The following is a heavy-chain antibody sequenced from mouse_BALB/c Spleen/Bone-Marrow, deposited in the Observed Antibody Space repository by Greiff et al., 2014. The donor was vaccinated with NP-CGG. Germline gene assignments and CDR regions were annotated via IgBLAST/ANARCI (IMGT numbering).Heavy chain of an antibody. CDR1: GFTFSSYA. V-gene: IGHV5-6-5*01. J-gene: IGHJ4*01. CDR3: ARGRDYGSSYDAMDY. CDR2: ISSGGST. Sequence: DVHLVESGGGLVKPGGSLKLSCAASGFTFSSYAMSWVRQTPEKRLEWVASISSGGSTYYPDSVEGRFTISRDNARNILYLQMSSLRSEDTAMYYCARGRDYGSSYDAMDYWGQGTSVTVSS. D-gene: IGHD1-1*01.